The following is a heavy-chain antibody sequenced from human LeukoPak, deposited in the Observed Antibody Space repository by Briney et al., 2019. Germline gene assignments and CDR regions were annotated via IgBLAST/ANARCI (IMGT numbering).Heavy chain of an antibody. V-gene: IGHV3-30*02. D-gene: IGHD3-3*01. CDR3: AKHSTIFGCIDY. Sequence: GGSLRLSCAASGFTFSDYYMSWIRQAPGKGLEGVAFIRNDGSNKNYADSVKGRFTVSRDNSKNTLYLQMNSLRAEDTALYYCAKHSTIFGCIDYWGQGTLVTVSS. J-gene: IGHJ4*02. CDR2: IRNDGSNK. CDR1: GFTFSDYY.